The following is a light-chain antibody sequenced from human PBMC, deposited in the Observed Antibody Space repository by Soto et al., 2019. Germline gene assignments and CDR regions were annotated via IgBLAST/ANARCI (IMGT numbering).Light chain of an antibody. CDR1: QSVSSY. V-gene: IGKV3-11*01. J-gene: IGKJ1*01. CDR3: QQRSKWPS. Sequence: DIELTQSPATLSLSLGERATLSCRASQSVSSYLAWYQQKPGQAPRLLIYDASNRATGIPARFSGSGSGTDFTLTISSLEPEDFAVYYCQQRSKWPSFGQGTKVDIK. CDR2: DAS.